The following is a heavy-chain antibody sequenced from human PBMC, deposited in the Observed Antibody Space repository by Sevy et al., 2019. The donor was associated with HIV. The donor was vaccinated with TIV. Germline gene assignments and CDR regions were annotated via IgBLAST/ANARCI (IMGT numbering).Heavy chain of an antibody. V-gene: IGHV3-21*06. CDR1: GLRFSNYN. J-gene: IGHJ6*02. D-gene: IGHD6-13*01. CDR3: ASEKEQLVLWPYYGMDV. CDR2: ISNSSRYI. Sequence: GGSLRLSCAASGLRFSNYNMNWVRQAPGQGLEWVACISNSSRYIYYVDSVKGRITISRDNAKNSLYLQMNSLRAEDTAVYYCASEKEQLVLWPYYGMDVWGQGTTVTVSS.